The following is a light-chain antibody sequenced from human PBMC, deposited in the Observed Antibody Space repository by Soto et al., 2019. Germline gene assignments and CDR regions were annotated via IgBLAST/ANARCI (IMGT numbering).Light chain of an antibody. V-gene: IGLV3-21*04. CDR2: YDS. J-gene: IGLJ3*02. CDR3: QVWDSSSDHLV. CDR1: NIGSKS. Sequence: SYELTQPPSVSVAPGKTARITCGGNNIGSKSVHWYQQRPGQAPVVVINYDSDRPSGIPERFSGSNSGNTATLTISRVEAGDEADYYCQVWDSSSDHLVFGGGTKLTVL.